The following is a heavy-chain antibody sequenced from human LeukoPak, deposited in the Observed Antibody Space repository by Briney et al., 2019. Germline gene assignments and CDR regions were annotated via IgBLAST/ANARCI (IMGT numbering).Heavy chain of an antibody. Sequence: GGSLRLSCAASGFTVSSNYMNWVRQAPGKGLEWVSVIYSGVSTYYADSVKGRFTISRDNSKNTLYLQMNSLRAEDTAVYYCARDLREHGVFDIWGQGTMVTVSS. CDR3: ARDLREHGVFDI. CDR2: IYSGVST. D-gene: IGHD1-26*01. CDR1: GFTVSSNY. V-gene: IGHV3-53*01. J-gene: IGHJ3*02.